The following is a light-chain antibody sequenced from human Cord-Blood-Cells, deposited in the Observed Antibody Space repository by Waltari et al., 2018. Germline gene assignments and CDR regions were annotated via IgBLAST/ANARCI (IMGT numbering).Light chain of an antibody. CDR2: DDS. J-gene: IGLJ2*01. CDR3: QVWDSSSDHVV. V-gene: IGLV3-21*03. CDR1: NIGSKS. Sequence: SYVLTQPPSVSVAPGKTARITCGGNNIGSKSVHWYQQKPGQAPVLVVYDDSDRPSGIPERCSGSNSGNTATLTSSRGEAGDEADYYCQVWDSSSDHVVFGGGTKLTVL.